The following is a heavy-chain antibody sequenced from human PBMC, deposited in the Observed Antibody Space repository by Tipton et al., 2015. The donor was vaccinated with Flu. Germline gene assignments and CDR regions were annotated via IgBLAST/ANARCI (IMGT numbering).Heavy chain of an antibody. CDR2: SFSNGRT. D-gene: IGHD1-26*01. V-gene: IGHV4-59*01. Sequence: TLSLTCSVSGASISNFYLNWIRQSPGKGLEWIGYSFSNGRTNYNPSLKGRVTISADTSKNQFSLKVTSVAAADTGVYYCARGIVGAMLTHWGQGILVTVSP. J-gene: IGHJ4*02. CDR3: ARGIVGAMLTH. CDR1: GASISNFY.